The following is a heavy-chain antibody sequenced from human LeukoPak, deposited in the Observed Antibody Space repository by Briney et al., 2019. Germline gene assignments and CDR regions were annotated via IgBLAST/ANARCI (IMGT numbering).Heavy chain of an antibody. CDR2: IYYSGST. J-gene: IGHJ5*02. CDR3: ARDGYYGSGSGGDWFDP. V-gene: IGHV4-59*01. CDR1: GGSISSYY. Sequence: SETLSLTCTVSGGSISSYYWSWIRQPPGKGLEWIGYIYYSGSTNYNPSLKSRVTISVDTSKNQFSLKLSSVTAADTAVYYCARDGYYGSGSGGDWFDPWGQGTLVTVSS. D-gene: IGHD3-10*01.